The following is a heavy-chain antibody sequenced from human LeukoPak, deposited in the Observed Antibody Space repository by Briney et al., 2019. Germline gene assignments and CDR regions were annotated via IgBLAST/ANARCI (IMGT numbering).Heavy chain of an antibody. J-gene: IGHJ4*02. CDR2: IGNSGGST. CDR1: GFTFSSYA. D-gene: IGHD3-22*01. Sequence: GGSLRLSRAASGFTFSSYAMSWVRQAPGKGLERVSVIGNSGGSTHYADSVKGRFTISRDNSKNTLYLQMNSLRAEDTAVYYCAKGHYDSSDYNYFTYWGQGTLVSVSS. CDR3: AKGHYDSSDYNYFTY. V-gene: IGHV3-23*01.